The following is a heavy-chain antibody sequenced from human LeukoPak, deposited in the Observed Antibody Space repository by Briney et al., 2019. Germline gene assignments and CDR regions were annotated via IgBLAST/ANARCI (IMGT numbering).Heavy chain of an antibody. D-gene: IGHD6-6*01. CDR2: INHSGST. V-gene: IGHV4-34*01. J-gene: IGHJ4*02. Sequence: KASETLSLTCAVYGGSFSGYYWSWIRQPPGKGLEWIGEINHSGSTNYNPSLKSRVTISVDTSKNQFSLKLSSVTAADTAVYYCARGYSSSGDGYYFDYWGQGTLVTVSS. CDR3: ARGYSSSGDGYYFDY. CDR1: GGSFSGYY.